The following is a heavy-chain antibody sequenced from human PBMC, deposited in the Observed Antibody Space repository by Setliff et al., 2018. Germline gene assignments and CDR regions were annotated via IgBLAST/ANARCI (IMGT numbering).Heavy chain of an antibody. J-gene: IGHJ6*03. CDR3: ARAADSYGPPRSYMDV. CDR1: GFIFKTHS. V-gene: IGHV3-21*01. Sequence: GGSLRLSCEASGFIFKTHSMNWVRQAPGKGLEWVSSISSSSSYKYYADSVKGRFAISRDNAKNSLYLQMNSLRAEDTAVYYCARAADSYGPPRSYMDVWGKGTTVTVSS. CDR2: ISSSSSYK. D-gene: IGHD5-18*01.